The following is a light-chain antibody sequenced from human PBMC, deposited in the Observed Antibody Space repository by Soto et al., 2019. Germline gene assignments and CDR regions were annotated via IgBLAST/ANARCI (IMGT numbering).Light chain of an antibody. V-gene: IGKV1-5*03. CDR1: QSISSW. Sequence: DIHLTQSPSTLSASVGDRVTITCRASQSISSWLAWYQQKPGKAPKLLIYKASTLESGVPSRFSGSGSGTEFTLTISSLQPDDCATYYCQHWVDYMWTFGQGTKVEIK. CDR3: QHWVDYMWT. J-gene: IGKJ1*01. CDR2: KAS.